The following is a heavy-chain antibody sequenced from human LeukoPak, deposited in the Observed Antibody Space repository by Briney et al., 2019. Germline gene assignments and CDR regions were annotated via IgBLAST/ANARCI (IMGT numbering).Heavy chain of an antibody. J-gene: IGHJ5*02. CDR1: GFTFTNYA. V-gene: IGHV3-23*01. CDR2: VTGPGETT. Sequence: GSLRLSCATSGFTFTNYAMNWVRQAPGKGLEWVSAVTGPGETTYYADSVKGRFFMEREDSKTTVYLQMNSLRAEDTAIYYCAKGAKIDLWGQGTLVTVSS. D-gene: IGHD3-16*01. CDR3: AKGAKIDL.